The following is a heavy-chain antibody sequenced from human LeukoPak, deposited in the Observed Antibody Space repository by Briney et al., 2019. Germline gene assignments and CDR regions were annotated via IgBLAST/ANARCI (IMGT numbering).Heavy chain of an antibody. Sequence: PGRSLRLSCAASGFTFSIYGMHWVRQAPGKGLEWVAVIWNDGSNKYYADSVKGRFTISRDNSKSTLYLQMNSLRAEDTAVYSCARASGPFDYWGQGTLVTVSS. J-gene: IGHJ4*02. D-gene: IGHD3-10*01. CDR2: IWNDGSNK. CDR1: GFTFSIYG. CDR3: ARASGPFDY. V-gene: IGHV3-33*01.